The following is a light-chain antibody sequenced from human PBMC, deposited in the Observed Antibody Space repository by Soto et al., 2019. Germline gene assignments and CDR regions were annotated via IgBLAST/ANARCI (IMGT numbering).Light chain of an antibody. CDR2: DAS. CDR3: QHYNSYSEA. Sequence: GDRVTITCRASQGISSALAWYQQKPGKAPKLLIYDASSLESGVPSRFSGSGSGTEFTLTISSLQPDDFATYYCQHYNSYSEAFGQGTKV. V-gene: IGKV1-13*02. J-gene: IGKJ1*01. CDR1: QGISSA.